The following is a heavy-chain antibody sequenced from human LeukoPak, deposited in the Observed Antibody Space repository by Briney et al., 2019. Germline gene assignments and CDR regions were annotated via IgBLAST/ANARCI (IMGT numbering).Heavy chain of an antibody. D-gene: IGHD3-3*01. Sequence: PSETLSLTCAVYGGSFSDYYWSWIRQPPGKGLEWIGEINHSGSTNYNPSLKSRVTISEDTSKKQLSLKLSSVTAADTAVYYCTRGGTMTTFDYWGQGTRVTVSS. CDR1: GGSFSDYY. CDR2: INHSGST. V-gene: IGHV4-34*01. CDR3: TRGGTMTTFDY. J-gene: IGHJ4*02.